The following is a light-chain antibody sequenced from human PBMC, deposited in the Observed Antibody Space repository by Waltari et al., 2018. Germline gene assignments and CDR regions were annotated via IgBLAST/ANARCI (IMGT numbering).Light chain of an antibody. Sequence: DIVMTQSPDSLAVSLGERATINCKSSQSVLYSSNNKNYSAWYRKNTGKPPKLRNYWASTREYGVPDRFSGSGSGTDFTLTISSLQAEDVAVYYCQQYYDAPRTFGQGTKVEIK. CDR1: QSVLYSSNNKNY. J-gene: IGKJ1*01. CDR3: QQYYDAPRT. V-gene: IGKV4-1*01. CDR2: WAS.